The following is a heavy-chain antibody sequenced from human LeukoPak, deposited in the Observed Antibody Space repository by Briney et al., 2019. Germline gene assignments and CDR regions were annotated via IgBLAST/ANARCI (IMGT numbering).Heavy chain of an antibody. CDR3: AKDGKTRNWNYFQAKPVY. CDR2: ISSSGYTM. J-gene: IGHJ4*02. V-gene: IGHV3-48*03. D-gene: IGHD1-7*01. CDR1: GFTFSDYA. Sequence: GGSLRLSCVASGFTFSDYALNWVRQAPGKGLEWVSYISSSGYTMYYGDSVKGRFTISRDNSKNTLYLQMNSLRAEDTAVYYCAKDGKTRNWNYFQAKPVYWGQGTLVTVSS.